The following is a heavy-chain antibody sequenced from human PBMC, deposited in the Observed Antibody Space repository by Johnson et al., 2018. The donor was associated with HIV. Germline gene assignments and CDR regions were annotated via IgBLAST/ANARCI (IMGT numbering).Heavy chain of an antibody. V-gene: IGHV3-30-3*01. CDR2: ISYDGSNT. Sequence: QVQLVESGGGVVQPGRSLRLSCAASGFTFSSYAMHWVRQAPGKGLEWVAVISYDGSNTYYADSVKGRFTISRDNSKNTLYLQMNSLRAEDTAVYYCASTGSGSDDAFDIWGQGTMVTVSS. CDR1: GFTFSSYA. D-gene: IGHD3-10*01. J-gene: IGHJ3*02. CDR3: ASTGSGSDDAFDI.